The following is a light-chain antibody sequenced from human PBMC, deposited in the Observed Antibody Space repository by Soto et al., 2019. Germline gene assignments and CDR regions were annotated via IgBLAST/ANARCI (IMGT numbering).Light chain of an antibody. V-gene: IGKV1-5*01. CDR2: DAS. CDR3: LQYHTYRT. CDR1: QSISPW. Sequence: DIQMTQSPSTLSASVGDRVTITCRASQSISPWLAWYQQKPGKAPKLLIFDASNMESGVPSRFSGSGSGTEFTLTISSPQPDNFATYYCLQYHTYRTFGQGTKVE. J-gene: IGKJ1*01.